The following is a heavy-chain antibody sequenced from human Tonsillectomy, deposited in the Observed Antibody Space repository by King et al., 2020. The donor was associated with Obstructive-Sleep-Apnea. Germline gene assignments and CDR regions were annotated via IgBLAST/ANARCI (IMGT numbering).Heavy chain of an antibody. D-gene: IGHD5-18*01. CDR2: INHSGST. CDR3: ARVVDTAVPFDY. Sequence: VQLQQWGAGLLKPSETLSLTCAVYGGSFSGYYWSWIRQPPGKGLEWIGEINHSGSTNYNPSLKSRVTISVDTSKNQFSLKLSSVTAADTAVYYCARVVDTAVPFDYWGQGTLVTVSS. J-gene: IGHJ4*02. CDR1: GGSFSGYY. V-gene: IGHV4-34*01.